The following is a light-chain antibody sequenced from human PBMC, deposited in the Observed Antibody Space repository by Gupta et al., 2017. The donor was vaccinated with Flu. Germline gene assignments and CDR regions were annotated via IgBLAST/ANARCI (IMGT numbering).Light chain of an antibody. J-gene: IGKJ4*01. CDR2: AAS. Sequence: DIHMTQSPSSLSASVGDRVTITCRASQTISSYLNWYQHKPGKAPNLLIYAASHLQSGVPSRFSGSRSGTDFTLTINSLQPEDFATYYCQQSHSVPLTFGGGTKVEIK. CDR1: QTISSY. CDR3: QQSHSVPLT. V-gene: IGKV1-39*01.